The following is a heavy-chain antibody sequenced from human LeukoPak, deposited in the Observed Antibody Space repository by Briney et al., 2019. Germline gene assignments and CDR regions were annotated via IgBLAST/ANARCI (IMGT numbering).Heavy chain of an antibody. CDR3: ARRGVYGSENYFEY. J-gene: IGHJ4*02. CDR1: GASVYSGDYY. CDR2: IFYTGST. Sequence: SETLSLTCSVVGASVYSGDYYWAWIRQPPGKGLEYIGSIFYTGSTYDNPSLTGRISMSVDTSKNQFSLNLASVTATDTAVYYCARRGVYGSENYFEYWGRGVLVIVSS. D-gene: IGHD3-10*01. V-gene: IGHV4-39*01.